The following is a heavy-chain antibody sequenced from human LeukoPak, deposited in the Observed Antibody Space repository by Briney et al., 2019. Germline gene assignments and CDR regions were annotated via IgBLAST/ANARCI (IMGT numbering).Heavy chain of an antibody. V-gene: IGHV4-39*01. CDR2: ITYSGST. J-gene: IGHJ4*02. Sequence: SETLSLTCTVSGGSISNSTYYWAWIRQSPGKGLEWIGSITYSGSTYYNPSLESRVTISVDTSKNQFSLRLISVTAVDTAVYYCARQGVGATDCWGQGTLVTVSS. CDR1: GGSISNSTYY. D-gene: IGHD1-26*01. CDR3: ARQGVGATDC.